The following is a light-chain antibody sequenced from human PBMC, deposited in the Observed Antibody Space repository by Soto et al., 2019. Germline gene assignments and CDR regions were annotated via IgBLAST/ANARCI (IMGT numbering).Light chain of an antibody. CDR3: QQHGAT. CDR1: QSVTNSE. Sequence: EIVLTQSPGTLSLSPGERATLSCKASQSVTNSELAWYQQRPGQAPRLLIYGASSRATGIPDRFSGGGSGTDFTLTISRLETEDFAVYYCQQHGATFGQGTKVDIK. CDR2: GAS. J-gene: IGKJ1*01. V-gene: IGKV3-20*01.